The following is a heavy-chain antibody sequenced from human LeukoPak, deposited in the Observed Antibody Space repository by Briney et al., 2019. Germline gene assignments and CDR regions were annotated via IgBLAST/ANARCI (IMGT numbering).Heavy chain of an antibody. Sequence: SETLSLTCTVSGGSISSYYWSWIRQPPGKRLEWIGYIYYSGSTNYNPSLKSRVTISVDTSKNQFSLKLSSVTAADTAVYYCAGHSNGVPYWGQGTLVTVSS. CDR3: AGHSNGVPY. CDR1: GGSISSYY. J-gene: IGHJ4*02. V-gene: IGHV4-59*01. CDR2: IYYSGST. D-gene: IGHD4-11*01.